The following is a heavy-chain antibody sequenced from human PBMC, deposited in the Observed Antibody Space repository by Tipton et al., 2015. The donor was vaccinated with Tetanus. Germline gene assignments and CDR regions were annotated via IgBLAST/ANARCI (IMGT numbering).Heavy chain of an antibody. J-gene: IGHJ4*02. CDR1: GFTLSRYW. D-gene: IGHD2-15*01. CDR3: AREDILLRLFAVFDY. CDR2: INSDGSAR. V-gene: IGHV3-74*01. Sequence: SLRLSCEVSGFTLSRYWMHWVRQTQGTGPVWVSRINSDGSARSYADSVKGRFTISRDNAKNTVYLQMNSLRAEDTAVYYCAREDILLRLFAVFDYWGQGIPVTVSS.